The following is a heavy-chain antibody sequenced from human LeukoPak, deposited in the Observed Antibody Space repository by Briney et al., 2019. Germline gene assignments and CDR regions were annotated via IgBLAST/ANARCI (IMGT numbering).Heavy chain of an antibody. Sequence: ASVRVSCTSSGYTFTVYYMHWVRQAPGPGLEWMGWINPNSGGTNYAQKFQGRVTMTRDTSIIVYMDLSRLRSDATAVYYCARGAHYHDSSDGYDYWGQGTLVTVSS. J-gene: IGHJ4*02. CDR3: ARGAHYHDSSDGYDY. CDR2: INPNSGGT. D-gene: IGHD3-22*01. CDR1: GYTFTVYY. V-gene: IGHV1-2*02.